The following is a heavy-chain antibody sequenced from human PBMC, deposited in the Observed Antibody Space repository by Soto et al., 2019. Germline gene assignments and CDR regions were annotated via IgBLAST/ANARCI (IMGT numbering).Heavy chain of an antibody. CDR1: GFTFSSYW. V-gene: IGHV3-7*01. CDR3: ARITAAGAGGPYYYYYYMDV. D-gene: IGHD1-26*01. J-gene: IGHJ6*03. Sequence: GGSLRLSCAASGFTFSSYWMSWVRQAPGKGLEWVANIKQDGSEKYYVDSVKGRFTTSRDNAKNSLYLQMNSLRAEDTAVYYCARITAAGAGGPYYYYYYMDVWGKGTTVTVSS. CDR2: IKQDGSEK.